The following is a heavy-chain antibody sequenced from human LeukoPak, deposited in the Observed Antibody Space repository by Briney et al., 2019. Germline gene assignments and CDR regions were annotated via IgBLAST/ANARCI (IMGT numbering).Heavy chain of an antibody. CDR2: IRYDGSNK. CDR3: AKDSDGSSFGLGFDY. V-gene: IGHV3-30*02. CDR1: GFTFSSYG. J-gene: IGHJ4*02. D-gene: IGHD6-13*01. Sequence: GGSLRLSCAASGFTFSSYGMHWVRQAPGKGLEWVAFIRYDGSNKYYADSVKGRFTISRDNSKNTLYPQMNSLRAEDTAVYYCAKDSDGSSFGLGFDYWGQGTLVTVSS.